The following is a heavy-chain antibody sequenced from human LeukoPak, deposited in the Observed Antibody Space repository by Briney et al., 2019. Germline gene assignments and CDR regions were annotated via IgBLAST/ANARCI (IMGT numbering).Heavy chain of an antibody. CDR1: AFTFGDYD. CDR2: ISTSGTTI. D-gene: IGHD1-26*01. J-gene: IGHJ4*02. Sequence: GGTLRLSCAASAFTFGDYDMSWIRHTPGKALETLSYISTSGTTIHYADSVKSRFTISRDNAKNSLYLQMTSLRAEDTAVYYCARVRGSYCSDHWGQGILVIVTS. V-gene: IGHV3-11*04. CDR3: ARVRGSYCSDH.